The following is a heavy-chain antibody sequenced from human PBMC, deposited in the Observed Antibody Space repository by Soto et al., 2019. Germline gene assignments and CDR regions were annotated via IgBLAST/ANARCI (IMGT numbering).Heavy chain of an antibody. Sequence: EVQLVESGGGLVQPGGSLKLSCAASGFTFSGSAMHWVRQASGKGLEWVGRIRSKANSYATAYAASVKGRFTISRDDSKNTAYLQMNSLKTEDTAVYYCTRHPGVSGIDYWGQGTLVTVSS. J-gene: IGHJ4*02. CDR1: GFTFSGSA. CDR3: TRHPGVSGIDY. D-gene: IGHD1-20*01. CDR2: IRSKANSYAT. V-gene: IGHV3-73*02.